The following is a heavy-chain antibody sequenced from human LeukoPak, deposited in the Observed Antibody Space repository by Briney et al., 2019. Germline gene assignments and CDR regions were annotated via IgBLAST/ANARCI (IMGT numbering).Heavy chain of an antibody. CDR1: GFTFSSHA. V-gene: IGHV3-23*01. D-gene: IGHD3-10*01. CDR2: IRGSGAST. J-gene: IGHJ5*02. Sequence: RTGGSLRLSCGASGFTFSSHAMSWVRQAPGKGLEWVSFIRGSGASTYYADSVKGRFTISRDNSKNTLYLQMNSLRAEDTAVYYCAKGGLNWFDPWGQGTLVTVSS. CDR3: AKGGLNWFDP.